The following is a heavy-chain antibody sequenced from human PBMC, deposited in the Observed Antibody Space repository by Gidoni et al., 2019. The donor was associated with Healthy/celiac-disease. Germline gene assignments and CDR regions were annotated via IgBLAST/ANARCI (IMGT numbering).Heavy chain of an antibody. CDR3: TTLVTTVVTPPHAY. CDR1: GFTFSCSA. Sequence: EVQLVESGGGLVQPGGSLKLSCAASGFTFSCSAMHWVRQASGKGLEWVGRIRSKANSYATAYAASVKGRFTISRDDSKNTAYLQMNSLKTEDTAVYYCTTLVTTVVTPPHAYWGQGTLVTVSS. J-gene: IGHJ4*02. V-gene: IGHV3-73*01. D-gene: IGHD4-17*01. CDR2: IRSKANSYAT.